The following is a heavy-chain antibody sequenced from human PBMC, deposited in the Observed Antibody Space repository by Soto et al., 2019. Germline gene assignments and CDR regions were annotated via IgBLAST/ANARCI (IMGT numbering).Heavy chain of an antibody. CDR1: GGPISSGGYY. V-gene: IGHV4-31*03. D-gene: IGHD5-12*01. J-gene: IGHJ4*02. CDR3: ERRDKWLRLAY. Sequence: SETLSLTCTVSGGPISSGGYYWSWIRQHPGKGLEWIGYIYYSGSTYYNPSLKSRVTISVDTSKNQFSLKLSSVTAADTAVYYCERRDKWLRLAYWGQGTLVTVSS. CDR2: IYYSGST.